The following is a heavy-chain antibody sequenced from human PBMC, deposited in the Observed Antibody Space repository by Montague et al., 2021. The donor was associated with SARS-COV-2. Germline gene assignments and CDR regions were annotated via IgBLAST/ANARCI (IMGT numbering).Heavy chain of an antibody. Sequence: SLRLSCAASGFSFNDYGMSWVRQAPGKRLEWVANIKQDGSGTNYXXSLKGRFTISRDNSRNSLFLQMDSLSTEDTAVYYCAKGYTGDWDDYLDYWGQGTLVTVSS. CDR1: GFSFNDYG. CDR2: IKQDGSGT. V-gene: IGHV3-7*01. CDR3: AKGYTGDWDDYLDY. D-gene: IGHD2-21*01. J-gene: IGHJ4*02.